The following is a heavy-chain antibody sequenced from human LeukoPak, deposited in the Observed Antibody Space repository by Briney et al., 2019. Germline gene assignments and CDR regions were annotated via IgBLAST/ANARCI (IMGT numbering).Heavy chain of an antibody. CDR1: GGTFSSYA. J-gene: IGHJ6*03. V-gene: IGHV1-69*13. CDR3: ARGFLRRYYYYYMDV. Sequence: EASVKVSCKASGGTFSSYAISWVRQAPGQGLEWMGGIIPIFGTANYAQKFQGRVTITADESTSTAYMELSSLRSEDTAVYYCARGFLRRYYYYYMDVWGKGTTVTVSS. CDR2: IIPIFGTA.